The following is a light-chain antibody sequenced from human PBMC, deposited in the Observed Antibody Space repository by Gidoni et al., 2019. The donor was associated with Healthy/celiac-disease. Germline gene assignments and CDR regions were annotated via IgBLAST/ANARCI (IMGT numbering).Light chain of an antibody. CDR2: DAS. J-gene: IGKJ3*01. V-gene: IGKV3-11*01. CDR1: QSVSSY. CDR3: QQRSNWPLFT. Sequence: ELVLTQSPATLYLSPGERATLSCRASQSVSSYLAWYQQKPGQAPRLLIYDASNRATGIPARFSGSGSGTDFTLTISSLEPEDFAVYYCQQRSNWPLFTFGPGTKVDIK.